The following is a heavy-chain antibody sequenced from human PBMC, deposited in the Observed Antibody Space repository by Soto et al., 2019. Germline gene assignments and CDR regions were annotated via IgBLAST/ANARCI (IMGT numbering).Heavy chain of an antibody. V-gene: IGHV3-53*01. CDR3: ARGVGGSGMDV. Sequence: GGSLRLSCAASGFTVSSYLMNWVRQAPGKGLEWVSLVYSDSTGGSTYYADSVRGRFTISRDNSKNTLSLQMNNLRPEDTAVYYCARGVGGSGMDVWGQGTTVTVSS. CDR1: GFTVSSYL. CDR2: VYSDSTGGST. D-gene: IGHD1-26*01. J-gene: IGHJ6*02.